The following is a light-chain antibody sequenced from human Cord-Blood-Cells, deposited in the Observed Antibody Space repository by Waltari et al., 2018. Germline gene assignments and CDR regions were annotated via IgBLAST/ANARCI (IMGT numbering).Light chain of an antibody. V-gene: IGLV2-18*02. CDR3: SSYTSSSTWV. J-gene: IGLJ3*02. CDR2: EVS. CDR1: SSDVGSYNR. Sequence: QSALTQPPSVSGSPGPSVTISCTGTSSDVGSYNRVSWYQQPPGPAPKLMIYEVSTRPSGVPDRFSGSKSGNTASLTISGLQAEDEADYYCSSYTSSSTWVFGGGTKLTVL.